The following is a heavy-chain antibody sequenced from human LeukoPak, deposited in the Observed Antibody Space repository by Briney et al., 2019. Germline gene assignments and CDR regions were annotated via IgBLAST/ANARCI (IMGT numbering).Heavy chain of an antibody. Sequence: GGSLRLSCAPSGVTFRSYEMNWVRQAPGKGLEWVSYISSSGSTIYYADSVKGRFTISRDNAKNSLYLQMNSLRAEDTAVYYCAELGITMIGGVWGKGTTVTISS. V-gene: IGHV3-48*03. D-gene: IGHD3-10*02. CDR3: AELGITMIGGV. CDR1: GVTFRSYE. J-gene: IGHJ6*04. CDR2: ISSSGSTI.